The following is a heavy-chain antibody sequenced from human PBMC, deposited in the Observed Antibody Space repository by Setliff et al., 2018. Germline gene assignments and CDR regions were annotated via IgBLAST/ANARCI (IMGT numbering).Heavy chain of an antibody. J-gene: IGHJ4*02. V-gene: IGHV1-3*01. D-gene: IGHD2-2*02. CDR2: INGGNGNT. Sequence: ASVKVSCKASGYTFTSYGISWVRQAPGQGLEWMGWINGGNGNTKYSQKFQGRITITRDTSASTAYMEMSSLRSEDTAVYYCARDREYCSRTSCYIDYWGQGALVTAPQ. CDR1: GYTFTSYG. CDR3: ARDREYCSRTSCYIDY.